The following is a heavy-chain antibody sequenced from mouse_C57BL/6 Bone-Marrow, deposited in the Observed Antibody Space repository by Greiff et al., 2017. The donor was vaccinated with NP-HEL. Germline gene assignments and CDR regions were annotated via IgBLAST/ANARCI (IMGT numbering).Heavy chain of an antibody. V-gene: IGHV3-6*01. CDR3: ARETTVVATGYWYFDV. J-gene: IGHJ1*03. CDR1: GYSITSGYY. Sequence: EVKLVESGPGLVKPSQSLSLTCSVTGYSITSGYYWNWIRQFPGNKLEWMGYISYDGSNNYNPSLKNRISITRDTSKNQFFLKLNSVTTEDTATYYCARETTVVATGYWYFDVWGTGTTVTVSS. CDR2: ISYDGSN. D-gene: IGHD1-1*01.